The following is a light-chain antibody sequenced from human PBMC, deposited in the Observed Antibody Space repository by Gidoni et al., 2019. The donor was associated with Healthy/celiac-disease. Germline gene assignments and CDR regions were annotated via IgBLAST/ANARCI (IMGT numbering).Light chain of an antibody. CDR2: DAS. CDR3: QQRSNWPMYT. CDR1: QSVSSY. Sequence: IVLTQSPATLSLSPGYRATLSCRASQSVSSYLAWYQPKPGQAPRLLIYDASNRATGIPARFSGSGSGTDFTLTISSLEPEDFAVYYCQQRSNWPMYTFXXXTKLEIK. J-gene: IGKJ2*01. V-gene: IGKV3-11*01.